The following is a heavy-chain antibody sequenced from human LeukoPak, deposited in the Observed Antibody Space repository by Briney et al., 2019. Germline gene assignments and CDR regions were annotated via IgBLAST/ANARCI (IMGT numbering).Heavy chain of an antibody. V-gene: IGHV3-48*03. D-gene: IGHD6-6*01. Sequence: PGGSLRLSCAASGFTFSSYEMNWGRQAPGKGLELVSYISSSGSTIYYADSVKGRFTNSRGNAKNSLYLQMNSLRAEDTAVYYCASREYSSLGDYYYYGMDVWGQGTTVTVSS. CDR3: ASREYSSLGDYYYYGMDV. J-gene: IGHJ6*02. CDR1: GFTFSSYE. CDR2: ISSSGSTI.